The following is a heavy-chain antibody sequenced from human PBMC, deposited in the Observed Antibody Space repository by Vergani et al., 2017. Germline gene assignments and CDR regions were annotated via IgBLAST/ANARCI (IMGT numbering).Heavy chain of an antibody. CDR1: GGSFSGYY. CDR3: AREMRDIVVVPAAPGPVYFDY. Sequence: QVQLQQWGAGLLKPSETLSLTCAVYGGSFSGYYWSWIRQPPGKGLEWIGEINHSGSTNYNPSLKSRVTISVDTSKNQFSLKLSSVTAADTAVYYCAREMRDIVVVPAAPGPVYFDYLGQGTLVTVSS. V-gene: IGHV4-34*01. D-gene: IGHD2-2*01. J-gene: IGHJ4*02. CDR2: INHSGST.